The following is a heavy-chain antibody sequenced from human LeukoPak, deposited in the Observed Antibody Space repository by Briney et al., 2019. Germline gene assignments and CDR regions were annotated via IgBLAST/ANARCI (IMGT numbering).Heavy chain of an antibody. D-gene: IGHD6-13*01. CDR1: GFTFNTYT. J-gene: IGHJ4*02. Sequence: GGSLRLSCAASGFTFNTYTMNWVRQAPGKGLEWVSYFSGSSGIIDYADSVRGRFTISRDNAKNSLYLQMNSLRSEDTAVYYCARVESSSWNYYFDYWGQGTLVTVSS. CDR3: ARVESSSWNYYFDY. V-gene: IGHV3-48*01. CDR2: FSGSSGII.